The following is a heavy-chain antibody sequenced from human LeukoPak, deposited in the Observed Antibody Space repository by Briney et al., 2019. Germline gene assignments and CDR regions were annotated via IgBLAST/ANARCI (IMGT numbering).Heavy chain of an antibody. Sequence: PGGSLRLSCAASGFTFSSYTMNWVRQAPGKGLEWVSSISGRGTNTYYADSVKGRFTISRDNSKNTLSLQMNSLRAEDTAVYYCAKTIWDDYGIDYWGQGTLVTVSS. D-gene: IGHD4-17*01. CDR3: AKTIWDDYGIDY. J-gene: IGHJ4*02. CDR2: ISGRGTNT. V-gene: IGHV3-23*01. CDR1: GFTFSSYT.